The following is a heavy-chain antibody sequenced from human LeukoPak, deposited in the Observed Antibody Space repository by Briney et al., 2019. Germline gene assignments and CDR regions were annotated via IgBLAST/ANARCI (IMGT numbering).Heavy chain of an antibody. V-gene: IGHV4-59*01. CDR2: IYYSGST. CDR1: GGSISRYY. Sequence: PSETLSLTCTVSGGSISRYYWSWIRQPPGKGLEWIGYIYYSGSTNYNPSLKSRVTISVDTSKNQFSLRLYSVTPADTAVYYCARGEVAPNWFDPWGQGTLVTVSS. D-gene: IGHD5-12*01. CDR3: ARGEVAPNWFDP. J-gene: IGHJ5*02.